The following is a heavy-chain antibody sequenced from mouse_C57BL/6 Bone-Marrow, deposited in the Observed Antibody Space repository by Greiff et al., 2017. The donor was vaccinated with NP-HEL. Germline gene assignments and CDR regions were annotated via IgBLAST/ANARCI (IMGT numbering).Heavy chain of an antibody. Sequence: QVQLQQSGAELARPGASVKLSCKASGYTFTSYGISWVKQRTGQGLEWIGEIYPRSGNTYYNEKFKGKATLTADKSSSTAYMELRSLTSEDSAVYFCALDSSGYVGDYWGQGTTLTVSS. J-gene: IGHJ2*01. CDR2: IYPRSGNT. D-gene: IGHD3-2*02. V-gene: IGHV1-81*01. CDR1: GYTFTSYG. CDR3: ALDSSGYVGDY.